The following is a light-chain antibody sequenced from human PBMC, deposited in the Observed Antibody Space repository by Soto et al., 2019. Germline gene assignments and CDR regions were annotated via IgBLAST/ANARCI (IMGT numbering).Light chain of an antibody. CDR1: SSDFHTFNY. J-gene: IGLJ2*01. CDR3: SSYTSSSTPV. CDR2: DVS. Sequence: QSVLTQPAAVSGSPGQSITLSCTGASSDFHTFNYVSWYQHHPGKAPKLMIFDVSARPSGVSDRFSGSKSGNTASLTISGLQAEDEADYYCSSYTSSSTPVFGGGTKVTVL. V-gene: IGLV2-14*03.